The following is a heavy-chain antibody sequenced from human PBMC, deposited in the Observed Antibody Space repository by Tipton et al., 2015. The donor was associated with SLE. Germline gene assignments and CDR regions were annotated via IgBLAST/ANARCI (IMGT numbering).Heavy chain of an antibody. Sequence: GLVKPSETLSLTCAVYGGSFSGYYWSWIRQPPGKGLEWIGEINHSGSTNYNPSLKSRVTISVDTSKNQFSLKLSSVTAADTAVYYCARDSDYDGSQHWGQGTLVTVSS. CDR3: ARDSDYDGSQH. J-gene: IGHJ1*01. CDR2: INHSGST. V-gene: IGHV4-34*01. D-gene: IGHD4-23*01. CDR1: GGSFSGYY.